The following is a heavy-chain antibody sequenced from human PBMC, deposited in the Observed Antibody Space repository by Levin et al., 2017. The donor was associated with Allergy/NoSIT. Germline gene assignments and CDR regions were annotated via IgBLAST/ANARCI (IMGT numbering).Heavy chain of an antibody. J-gene: IGHJ4*02. D-gene: IGHD5-12*01. Sequence: LSLTCAASGFTFSDFYMDWVRQTPGKGLEWVGRSRNKANSYATEYAASVKGRFTISRDDSKNSLYLQMYNLKTDDTAVYYCASGYGRWGQGSLVTVSS. V-gene: IGHV3-72*01. CDR3: ASGYGR. CDR2: SRNKANSYAT. CDR1: GFTFSDFY.